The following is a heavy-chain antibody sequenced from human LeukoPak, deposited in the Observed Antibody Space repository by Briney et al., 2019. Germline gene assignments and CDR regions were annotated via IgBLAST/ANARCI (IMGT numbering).Heavy chain of an antibody. CDR1: GGSISSGDYF. D-gene: IGHD3-10*01. J-gene: IGHJ4*02. Sequence: SQTLSLTCTVSGGSISSGDYFWSWFRQPPGRGLQWIGYIHYSGISNYNAALKSRVTMSVDTSKNQLSLKLSSVSAADTAVYYFAREAPANPGSYVDDWGQGTLVIVSS. CDR2: IHYSGIS. V-gene: IGHV4-30-4*01. CDR3: AREAPANPGSYVDD.